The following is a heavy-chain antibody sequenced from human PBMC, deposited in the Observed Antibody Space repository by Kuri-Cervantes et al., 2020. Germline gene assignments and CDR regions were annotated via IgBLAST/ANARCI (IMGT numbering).Heavy chain of an antibody. D-gene: IGHD2-15*01. Sequence: ASVKVSCKASGYTFTSYAMHWVRQAPGQRLEWMGWINAGNGNTNYAQKFQGRVTMTTDTSTNTAYMDLRSLRSDDTAIYYCARLLDLYSAGPPDLRFDPWGQGTLVTVSS. CDR2: INAGNGNT. J-gene: IGHJ5*02. V-gene: IGHV1-3*01. CDR1: GYTFTSYA. CDR3: ARLLDLYSAGPPDLRFDP.